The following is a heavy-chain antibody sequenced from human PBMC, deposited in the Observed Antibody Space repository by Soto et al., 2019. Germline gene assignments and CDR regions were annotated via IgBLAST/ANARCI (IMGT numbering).Heavy chain of an antibody. CDR3: ARVIPTCYMDV. Sequence: SETLSLTCAVYGGSFSGYYWSWIRQPPGKGLEWIGEINHSGSTNYNPSLKSRVTISVDTSKNQFSLKLSSVTAADTAVYYCARVIPTCYMDVWGKGTTVTVSS. CDR1: GGSFSGYY. J-gene: IGHJ6*03. V-gene: IGHV4-34*01. CDR2: INHSGST.